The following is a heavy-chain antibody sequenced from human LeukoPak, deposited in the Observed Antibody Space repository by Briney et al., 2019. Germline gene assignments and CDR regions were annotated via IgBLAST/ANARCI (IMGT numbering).Heavy chain of an antibody. V-gene: IGHV4-59*01. CDR2: IYYSGST. CDR1: GDSISSYY. J-gene: IGHJ4*02. CDR3: ARDNGSGSYGLRTEYFDY. Sequence: SETLSLTCTVSGDSISSYYWSWIRQPPGKGLEWIGYIYYSGSTNYNPSLKSRVTISVDTSKNQFSLKLSSVTAADTAVYYCARDNGSGSYGLRTEYFDYWGQGTLVTVSS. D-gene: IGHD3-10*01.